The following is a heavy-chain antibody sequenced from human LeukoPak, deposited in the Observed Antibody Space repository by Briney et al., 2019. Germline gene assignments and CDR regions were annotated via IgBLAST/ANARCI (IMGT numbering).Heavy chain of an antibody. V-gene: IGHV4-4*02. D-gene: IGHD6-25*01. CDR1: GGSVTPTNW. CDR2: VHLDGRT. CDR3: AREGGFYRPLAY. J-gene: IGHJ4*02. Sequence: SETLSLTCDVSGGSVTPTNWWTWFRQPPGKGLEWIGEVHLDGRTNYNPSLKSRLVMSADLPENHISLKLTSVTAADTAVYYCAREGGFYRPLAYSGQGTLVTVSS.